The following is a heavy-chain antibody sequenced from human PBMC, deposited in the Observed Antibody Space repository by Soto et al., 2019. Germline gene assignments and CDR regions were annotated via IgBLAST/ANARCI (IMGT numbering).Heavy chain of an antibody. CDR3: ARDVEWDYDIFTGSARYYFDY. J-gene: IGHJ4*02. CDR1: GYTFTSYY. V-gene: IGHV1-46*03. D-gene: IGHD3-9*01. CDR2: INPSGGST. Sequence: ASVKVSCKASGYTFTSYYMHWVRQAPGQGLEWMGIINPSGGSTSYAQKFQGRVTMTRDTSTSTVYMELSSLRSEDTAVYYCARDVEWDYDIFTGSARYYFDYWGQGTLVTVSS.